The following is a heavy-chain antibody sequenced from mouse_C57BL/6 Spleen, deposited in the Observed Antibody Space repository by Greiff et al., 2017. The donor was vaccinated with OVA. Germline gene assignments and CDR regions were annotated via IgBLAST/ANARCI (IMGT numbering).Heavy chain of an antibody. D-gene: IGHD3-2*02. CDR3: ARDSSGSWFAY. CDR1: GYAFSSSW. J-gene: IGHJ3*01. V-gene: IGHV1-82*01. Sequence: VQLQQSGPELVKPGASVKISCKASGYAFSSSWMNWVKQRPGKGLEWIGRLYPGDGDTNYNGKFKGKATLTADKSSSTAYMQLSSLTSEDSAVYFCARDSSGSWFAYWGQGTLVTVSA. CDR2: LYPGDGDT.